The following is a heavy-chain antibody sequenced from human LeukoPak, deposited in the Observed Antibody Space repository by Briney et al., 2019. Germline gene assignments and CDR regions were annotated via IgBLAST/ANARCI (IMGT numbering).Heavy chain of an antibody. CDR3: ARGVDYYENSGTIDY. D-gene: IGHD3-22*01. J-gene: IGHJ4*02. CDR2: IWYDGSKK. V-gene: IGHV3-33*01. CDR1: GFSFSSYG. Sequence: GGSLRLSCAASGFSFSSYGMHWVRQAPGEGLEWVAVIWYDGSKKYYADSVKGRFTISRDNSKNTLYLQMNSLRAEDTAVYYCARGVDYYENSGTIDYWGQGTLVTVSS.